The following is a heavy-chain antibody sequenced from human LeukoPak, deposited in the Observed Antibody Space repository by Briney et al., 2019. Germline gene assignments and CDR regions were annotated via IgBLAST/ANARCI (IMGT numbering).Heavy chain of an antibody. D-gene: IGHD4-17*01. CDR3: ASPLTTVTTRGYYYYYMDV. J-gene: IGHJ6*03. CDR1: GGTFSSYA. CDR2: IIPIFGTA. Sequence: ASVKVSCKASGGTFSSYAISWVRRAPGQGLEWMGGIIPIFGTANYAQKFQGRVTITADKSTSTAYMELSSLRSEDTAVYYCASPLTTVTTRGYYYYYMDVWGKGTTVTVSS. V-gene: IGHV1-69*06.